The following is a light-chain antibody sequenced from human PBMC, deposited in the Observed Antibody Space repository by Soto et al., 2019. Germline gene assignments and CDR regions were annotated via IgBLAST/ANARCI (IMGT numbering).Light chain of an antibody. V-gene: IGLV2-14*03. J-gene: IGLJ3*02. CDR1: SSDVGAYNH. CDR2: EVN. CDR3: SSFTNGGTWV. Sequence: QSALTQPASVSGSPGQSITISCTGTSSDVGAYNHVSWYQQHPGKVPKVMIYEVNNRPSGSSNRFSASKSVNTASLTISGLQAEDEATYYCSSFTNGGTWVFCGGTKVTVL.